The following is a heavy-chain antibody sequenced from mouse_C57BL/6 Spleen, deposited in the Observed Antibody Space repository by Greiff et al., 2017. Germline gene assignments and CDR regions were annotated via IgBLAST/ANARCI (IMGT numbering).Heavy chain of an antibody. J-gene: IGHJ2*01. D-gene: IGHD2-4*01. V-gene: IGHV1-18*01. CDR2: INPNNGGT. CDR3: ARSRGTYDYVDYFDY. Sequence: VQLQQSGPELVKPGASVKIPCKASGYTFTDYNMDWVKQSHGKSLEWIGDINPNNGGTIYNQKFKGKATLTVDKSSSTAYMELRSLTSEDTAVYYCARSRGTYDYVDYFDYWGQDTTLTVSS. CDR1: GYTFTDYN.